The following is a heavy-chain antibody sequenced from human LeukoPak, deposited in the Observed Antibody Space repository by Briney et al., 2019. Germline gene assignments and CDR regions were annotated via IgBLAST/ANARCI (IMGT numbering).Heavy chain of an antibody. CDR3: ARAQSIDGSGSTYYYYYTMDV. D-gene: IGHD3-10*01. J-gene: IGHJ6*02. CDR2: VSYDGGNK. CDR1: GITFNA. V-gene: IGHV3-30*19. Sequence: GTSLRLSCAASGITFNAIHWVRQAPGKRLEWVAVVSYDGGNKYYADSVKGRFTISRDNSKNTLYVQMNSLRAEDTAVYYCARAQSIDGSGSTYYYYYTMDVWGQGTTVTVSS.